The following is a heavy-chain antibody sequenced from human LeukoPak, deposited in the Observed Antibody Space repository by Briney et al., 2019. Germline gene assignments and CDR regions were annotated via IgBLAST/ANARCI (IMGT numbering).Heavy chain of an antibody. CDR1: GFIFSSYA. V-gene: IGHV3-30-3*01. J-gene: IGHJ4*02. Sequence: GRSLRLSCAASGFIFSSYAMHWVRQAPGKGLEWVAFISSDGSNKYYADSVKGRFTISRDNSKNTLYLQMNSLGDEDTAVYYCDPHDSSSHFWGQGTLVTASS. CDR3: DPHDSSSHF. CDR2: ISSDGSNK. D-gene: IGHD6-6*01.